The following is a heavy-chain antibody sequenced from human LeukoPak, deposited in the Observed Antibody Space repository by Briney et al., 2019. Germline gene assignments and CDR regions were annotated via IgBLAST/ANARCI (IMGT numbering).Heavy chain of an antibody. CDR2: ISYDGSKK. J-gene: IGHJ4*02. CDR1: GFTSSSYN. D-gene: IGHD6-19*01. Sequence: GGSLRLSCAASGFTSSSYNMHWVRQAPGKGLEWVAVISYDGSKKYYADPVKGRFTISRDNSKNTLYLQMDSLRTEDTAVYYCASPLFSSGWYWFDYWGQGTLVTVPS. V-gene: IGHV3-30*14. CDR3: ASPLFSSGWYWFDY.